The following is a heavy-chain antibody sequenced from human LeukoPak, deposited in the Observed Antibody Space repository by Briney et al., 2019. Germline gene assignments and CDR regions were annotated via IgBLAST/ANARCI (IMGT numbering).Heavy chain of an antibody. CDR1: GFTFSGYG. J-gene: IGHJ4*02. Sequence: GGSLRLSCAASGFTFSGYGMHWVRQAPGKGLEWVAVTSYDGSNKYYRDSVRGRFTISRDNSKNTLYLQMNSLRAEDTAVYYCARAGSHWHYVYWGQGAVVTVSS. D-gene: IGHD3-10*01. CDR3: ARAGSHWHYVY. V-gene: IGHV3-30*03. CDR2: TSYDGSNK.